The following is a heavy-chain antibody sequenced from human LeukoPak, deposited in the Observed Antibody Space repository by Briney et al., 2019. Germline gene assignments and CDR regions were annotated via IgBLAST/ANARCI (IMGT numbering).Heavy chain of an antibody. CDR1: GFTFSSYA. D-gene: IGHD3-10*01. Sequence: GGSLRLSCAVSGFTFSSYAMSWVRQAPGKGLEWASTISGNGDRTYYADSVKGRFTISRDNSKNTLYLQMNSLRAEDTTVYYCAKAVLLWFGEFNAFDIWGQGTMVTVSS. V-gene: IGHV3-23*01. CDR2: ISGNGDRT. J-gene: IGHJ3*02. CDR3: AKAVLLWFGEFNAFDI.